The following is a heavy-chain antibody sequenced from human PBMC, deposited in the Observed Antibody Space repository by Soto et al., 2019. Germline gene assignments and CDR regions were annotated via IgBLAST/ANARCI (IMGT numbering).Heavy chain of an antibody. V-gene: IGHV3-30*18. CDR2: ISYDGSNK. J-gene: IGHJ6*04. Sequence: GGSLRLSCAASGFTFSSYGMHWVRQAPGKGLEWVAVISYDGSNKYYADSVKGRFTISRDNSKNTLYLQMNSLRAEDTAVYYCAKDWGATYGMDVWGKGTTVTVSS. D-gene: IGHD1-26*01. CDR1: GFTFSSYG. CDR3: AKDWGATYGMDV.